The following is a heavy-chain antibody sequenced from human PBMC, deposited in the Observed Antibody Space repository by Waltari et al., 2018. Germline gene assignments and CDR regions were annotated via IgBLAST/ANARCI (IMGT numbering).Heavy chain of an antibody. D-gene: IGHD6-13*01. CDR3: ARQGASSWFYVTFDY. Sequence: QLQLQESGPGLVKPSETLSITCTVSGGSITNSDYYWGWIRQPPGKGLEWFGAIYYAGNAYYNPSLRSRVTISVDTSKNQFSLKLSSVTAADTAVYYCARQGASSWFYVTFDYWGQGTLVPVSS. CDR2: IYYAGNA. J-gene: IGHJ4*02. CDR1: GGSITNSDYY. V-gene: IGHV4-39*01.